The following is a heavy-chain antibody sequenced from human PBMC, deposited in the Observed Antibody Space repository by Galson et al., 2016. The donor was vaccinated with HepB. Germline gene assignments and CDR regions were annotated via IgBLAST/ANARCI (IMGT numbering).Heavy chain of an antibody. Sequence: SLRLSCAASGFMFRSYGMHWVRQAPGKGLEWVAVIWYDGSYKYYADSVEGRFTISRDISENTVYLQMNSLRGEDTAVYYCAREIPHMVHGGLDYWGQGTLVTVSS. CDR1: GFMFRSYG. V-gene: IGHV3-33*08. J-gene: IGHJ4*02. CDR2: IWYDGSYK. D-gene: IGHD2-2*02. CDR3: AREIPHMVHGGLDY.